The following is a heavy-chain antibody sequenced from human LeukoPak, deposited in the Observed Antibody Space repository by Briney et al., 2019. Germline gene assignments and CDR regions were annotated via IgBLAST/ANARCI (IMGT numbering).Heavy chain of an antibody. CDR1: GYTFTSYD. Sequence: ASVKVSCKASGYTFTSYDINWVRQATGQGLEWMGWMNPNSGNTGYAQKFQGRVTMTRNTSISTAYMELSSLRSEDTAVYYCASNSGYNWNYAAFNHWGQGTLVTVSS. CDR3: ASNSGYNWNYAAFNH. J-gene: IGHJ4*02. V-gene: IGHV1-8*01. D-gene: IGHD1-7*01. CDR2: MNPNSGNT.